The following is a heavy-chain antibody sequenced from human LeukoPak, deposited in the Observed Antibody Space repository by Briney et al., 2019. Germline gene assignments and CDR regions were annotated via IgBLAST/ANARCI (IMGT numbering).Heavy chain of an antibody. CDR3: ARRSRGIVGSPY. CDR2: IYYSGST. Sequence: SETLSLTCTVSGGSISSYYWSWIRQPPGKGLEWIGYIYYSGSTNYNPPLKSRVTISVDTSKNQFSLKLTSVTAADTAVYYCARRSRGIVGSPYWGQGTLVTVSS. CDR1: GGSISSYY. D-gene: IGHD1-26*01. V-gene: IGHV4-59*08. J-gene: IGHJ4*02.